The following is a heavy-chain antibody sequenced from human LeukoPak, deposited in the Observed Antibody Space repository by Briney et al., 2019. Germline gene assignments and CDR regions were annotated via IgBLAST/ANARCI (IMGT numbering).Heavy chain of an antibody. D-gene: IGHD3-10*01. V-gene: IGHV4-34*01. CDR3: AKSLYGSGSYYNWFDP. CDR2: INHRGST. CDR1: GGSFSGYH. Sequence: SETLSLTCVVYGGSFSGYHWSWIRQSPGKGLEWIGEINHRGSTNYNPSLKRRVTMSLDTSKDQFSLKLSSVTAADTAVYYCAKSLYGSGSYYNWFDPWGQGTLVTVSS. J-gene: IGHJ5*02.